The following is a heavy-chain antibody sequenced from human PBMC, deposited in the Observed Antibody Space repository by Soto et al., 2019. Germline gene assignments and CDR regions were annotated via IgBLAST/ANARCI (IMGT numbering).Heavy chain of an antibody. V-gene: IGHV3-30-3*01. D-gene: IGHD3-22*01. CDR1: GFTFSSYA. J-gene: IGHJ4*02. CDR2: ISYDGSNK. Sequence: GGSLRFSCAASGFTFSSYAMHWVRQAPGKGLEWVAVISYDGSNKYYADSVKGRFTISRDNSKNTLYLQMNSLRAEDTAVYYCAGVQYYDSSGGWDFFDYWGQGTLVTVSS. CDR3: AGVQYYDSSGGWDFFDY.